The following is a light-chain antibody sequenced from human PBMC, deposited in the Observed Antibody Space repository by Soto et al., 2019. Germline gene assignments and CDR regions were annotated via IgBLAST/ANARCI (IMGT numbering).Light chain of an antibody. V-gene: IGLV2-14*01. CDR3: ISYTTSSTVV. CDR2: EVS. J-gene: IGLJ2*01. Sequence: QSALTQPASVSGSPGQSITISCTGTSSDVGGYKYVSWYQHYPGKAPKLMIYEVSNRPSGVSNRFSGSKSGNTASLTISGLQAEDEADYYCISYTTSSTVVFGGGTKVTVL. CDR1: SSDVGGYKY.